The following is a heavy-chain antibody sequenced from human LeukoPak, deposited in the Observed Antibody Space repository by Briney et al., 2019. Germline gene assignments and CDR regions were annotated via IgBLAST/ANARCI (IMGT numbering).Heavy chain of an antibody. D-gene: IGHD2-2*01. CDR1: GFTFSSYG. J-gene: IGHJ6*03. CDR3: AKRSCSSTSCYFHYYYSMDV. V-gene: IGHV3-30*02. Sequence: GGSLRLSCAASGFTFSSYGMHWVRQAPGKGLEWVAFIRYDGSNKYYADSVKGRFTISRDNSKNTLYLQMNSLRAEDTAVYYCAKRSCSSTSCYFHYYYSMDVWGKGTTVTISS. CDR2: IRYDGSNK.